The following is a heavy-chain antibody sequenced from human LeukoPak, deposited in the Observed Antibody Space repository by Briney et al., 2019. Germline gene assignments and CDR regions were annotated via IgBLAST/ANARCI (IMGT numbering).Heavy chain of an antibody. Sequence: SQTLSLTCTVSGGSISSGSYYWSWIRQPAGKGLEWIGRIYTSGSTNYNPSLKSRVTISVDTSKNQFSLKLSSVTAADTAVYYCAREATVVGATIIWGQGTLVTVSS. CDR1: GGSISSGSYY. J-gene: IGHJ4*02. CDR3: AREATVVGATII. CDR2: IYTSGST. V-gene: IGHV4-61*02. D-gene: IGHD1-26*01.